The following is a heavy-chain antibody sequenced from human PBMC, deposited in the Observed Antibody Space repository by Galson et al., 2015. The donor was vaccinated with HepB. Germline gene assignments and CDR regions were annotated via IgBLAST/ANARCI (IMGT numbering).Heavy chain of an antibody. D-gene: IGHD3-22*01. Sequence: SLRLSCAASGFTFSSYGMHWVRQAPGKGLEWVAVIWYDGSNKYYADSVKGRFTISRDNSKNTLYLQMNSLRAEDTAVYYCAVGYYYDSSGDDYWGQGTLVTVSS. CDR3: AVGYYYDSSGDDY. V-gene: IGHV3-33*01. J-gene: IGHJ4*02. CDR2: IWYDGSNK. CDR1: GFTFSSYG.